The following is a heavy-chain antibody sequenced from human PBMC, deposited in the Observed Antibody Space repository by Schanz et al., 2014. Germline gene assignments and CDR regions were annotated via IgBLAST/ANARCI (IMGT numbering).Heavy chain of an antibody. J-gene: IGHJ6*01. V-gene: IGHV3-74*01. D-gene: IGHD3-16*01. CDR3: TRKKKVGVLRRNLHASPPRWSHEIMD. CDR2: INSVGSNT. CDR1: GFTFSSYS. Sequence: PGGSLRLSCTASGFTFSSYSMNWVRQDPGKGLVWVARINSVGSNTDYADSVTGRFTISRDNAKNTLFLQMNTLMAEEVAVCYCTRKKKVGVLRRNLHASPPRWSHEIMD.